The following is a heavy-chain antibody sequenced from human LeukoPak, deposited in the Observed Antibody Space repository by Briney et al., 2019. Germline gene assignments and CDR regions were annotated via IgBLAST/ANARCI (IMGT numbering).Heavy chain of an antibody. CDR2: ISSSSSYI. V-gene: IGHV3-21*01. CDR3: AIGRRDGYNLVDSFDY. J-gene: IGHJ4*02. CDR1: GFTFNSYT. Sequence: GGSLRLSCAASGFTFNSYTMNWVRQAPGKGLEWVSSISSSSSYIYYADSVKGRFTISRDNAKNSLYLQMNSLRAEDTAVYYCAIGRRDGYNLVDSFDYWGQGTLVTVSS. D-gene: IGHD5-24*01.